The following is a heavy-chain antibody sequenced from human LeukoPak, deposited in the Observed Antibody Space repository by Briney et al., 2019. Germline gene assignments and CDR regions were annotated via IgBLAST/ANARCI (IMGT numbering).Heavy chain of an antibody. D-gene: IGHD1-1*01. Sequence: GESLKISCQGSGYSFTSYWIGWVRQMPGKGLEWMGIIYPGDADTRYSPSFQGQVTISADKSISTAYLQWSSLKASDTAMYYCARQRTIPRASYYYYYGMDVWGQGTTVTVSS. J-gene: IGHJ6*02. CDR3: ARQRTIPRASYYYYYGMDV. CDR2: IYPGDADT. V-gene: IGHV5-51*01. CDR1: GYSFTSYW.